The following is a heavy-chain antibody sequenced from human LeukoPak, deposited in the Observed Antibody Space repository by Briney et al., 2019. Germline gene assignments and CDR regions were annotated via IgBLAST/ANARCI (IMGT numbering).Heavy chain of an antibody. CDR2: ISGSGGTT. CDR1: GFTFSSYA. J-gene: IGHJ4*02. V-gene: IGHV3-23*01. CDR3: AKSSGYYPLNTQEDY. Sequence: GGSLTLSCAASGFTFSSYAMSWVRKAPGKGMEWVSAISGSGGTTYYADSVKGRFTSSRDNSKNTLYLQMNSLRAEDTAVYYCAKSSGYYPLNTQEDYWGQGTLVTVSS. D-gene: IGHD3-22*01.